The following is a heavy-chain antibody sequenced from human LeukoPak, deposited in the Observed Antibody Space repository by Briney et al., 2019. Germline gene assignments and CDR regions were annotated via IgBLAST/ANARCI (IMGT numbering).Heavy chain of an antibody. Sequence: GGSLRLSCAASGFTFSSYGMHWVRQAPGKGLEWVAFIRYDGSNKYYADSVKGRFTISRDNSKNTLYLQTNSLRVEDTAVYYCAKKRGYSYGDPFDYWGQGTLVTVSS. D-gene: IGHD5-18*01. J-gene: IGHJ4*02. CDR2: IRYDGSNK. CDR3: AKKRGYSYGDPFDY. CDR1: GFTFSSYG. V-gene: IGHV3-30*02.